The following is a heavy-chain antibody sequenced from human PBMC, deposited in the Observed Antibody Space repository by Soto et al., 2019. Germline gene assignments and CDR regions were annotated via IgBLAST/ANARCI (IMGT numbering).Heavy chain of an antibody. Sequence: QVQLVQSGAEVKQPGSSVKVSCKASGGTFSSYAISWVRQAPGQGLEWMGGIIPIFGTANYTQKFQGRVTITADESTSTAYMELSSLRSEDTAVYYCARVPNRFLEWPGGDYWGQGTLVTVSS. CDR2: IIPIFGTA. CDR3: ARVPNRFLEWPGGDY. D-gene: IGHD3-3*01. CDR1: GGTFSSYA. V-gene: IGHV1-69*12. J-gene: IGHJ4*02.